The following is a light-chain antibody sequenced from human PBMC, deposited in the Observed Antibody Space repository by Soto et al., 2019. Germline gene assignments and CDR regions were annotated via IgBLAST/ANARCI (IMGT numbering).Light chain of an antibody. J-gene: IGLJ7*01. V-gene: IGLV2-8*01. CDR3: TSYAGSNIWV. CDR2: EVN. CDR1: SSDVGAYKY. Sequence: QSALTQPPSASGSPGQSVTISCTGTSSDVGAYKYVSWYQQYPGKAPKLMIYEVNKRPSGVPDRFSGSKSGNTASLTVSGLQPEDEAEYHCTSYAGSNIWVFGGGTQLTVL.